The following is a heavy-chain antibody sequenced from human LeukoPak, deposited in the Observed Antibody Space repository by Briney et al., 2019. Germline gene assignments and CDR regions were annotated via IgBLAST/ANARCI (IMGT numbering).Heavy chain of an antibody. V-gene: IGHV1-2*02. CDR3: ARVFQKQLSDY. Sequence: ASVKVSCKASGYTFTVYYIHWLRQAPGQGLEWMGWVIPNNGGTNYAQNYQGRVTMTRDTSISTAYMELSRLRSDDTAVYYCARVFQKQLSDYWGQGSLVTVSS. D-gene: IGHD6-13*01. CDR2: VIPNNGGT. J-gene: IGHJ4*02. CDR1: GYTFTVYY.